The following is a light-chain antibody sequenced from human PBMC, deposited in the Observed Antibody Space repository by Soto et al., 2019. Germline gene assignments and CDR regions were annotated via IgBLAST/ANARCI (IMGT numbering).Light chain of an antibody. CDR3: QQYGSSPIT. V-gene: IGKV3D-20*01. Sequence: IVLTQSPATMSLSPGERATLSCGASERVSSSYVAWYQMKPGLAPRLLIHDASTRASGIPDRFRGSKSGTDFTLTIRGLEPEDAALYYCQQYGSSPITFGQGTRLEI. CDR1: ERVSSSY. CDR2: DAS. J-gene: IGKJ5*01.